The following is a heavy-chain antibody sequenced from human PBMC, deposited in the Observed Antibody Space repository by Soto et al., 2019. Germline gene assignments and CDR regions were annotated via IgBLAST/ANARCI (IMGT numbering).Heavy chain of an antibody. V-gene: IGHV1-69*13. CDR1: GGTFSSYA. D-gene: IGHD3-9*01. CDR3: ARDGSSYYDILTGYVALGAFDY. Sequence: ASVKVSCKASGGTFSSYAISWVRQAPGQGLEWMGGIIPIFGTANYAQKFQGRVTITADESTSTAYMELSSLRSEDTAVYYCARDGSSYYDILTGYVALGAFDYWG. CDR2: IIPIFGTA. J-gene: IGHJ4*01.